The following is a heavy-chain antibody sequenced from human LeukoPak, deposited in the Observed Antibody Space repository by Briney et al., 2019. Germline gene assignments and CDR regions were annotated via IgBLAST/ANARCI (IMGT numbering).Heavy chain of an antibody. CDR2: INPSGGST. D-gene: IGHD1-26*01. J-gene: IGHJ5*02. Sequence: ASVKVSCKASGYTFTSYYMHWVRQAPGQGLEWMGIINPSGGSTSYAQKFQGRVTMTRDMSTITVYMELSSLRSEDTAVYYCARGSGSPPHWFDPWGQGTLVTVSS. CDR1: GYTFTSYY. CDR3: ARGSGSPPHWFDP. V-gene: IGHV1-46*01.